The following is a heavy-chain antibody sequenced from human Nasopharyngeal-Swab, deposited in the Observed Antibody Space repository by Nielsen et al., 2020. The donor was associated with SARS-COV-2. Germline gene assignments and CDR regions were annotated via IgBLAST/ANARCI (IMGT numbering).Heavy chain of an antibody. CDR2: ISSSGSTI. Sequence: GESLKISCAASGFTFSSYEMNWVRQAPGKGLEWVSYISSSGSTIHYADSVKGRFTISRDNSMNTLYLQMNSLRAEDTAVHYCAKVGREQNSRRNPYFDSWGQGTLVTVSS. V-gene: IGHV3-48*03. J-gene: IGHJ4*02. D-gene: IGHD1-26*01. CDR3: AKVGREQNSRRNPYFDS. CDR1: GFTFSSYE.